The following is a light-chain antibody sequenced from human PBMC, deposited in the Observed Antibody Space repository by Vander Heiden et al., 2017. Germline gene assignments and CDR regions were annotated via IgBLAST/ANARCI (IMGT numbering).Light chain of an antibody. Sequence: DIHMTPSPSSLSASVGDRVNITCQASQDISNYLNWYQEKPGKAPKLLIHDASNLETGVPSRCSGSGSGTEFTFTISSRQPEDIATYYCQQYDNHPLTFGEGTKVEIK. CDR2: DAS. V-gene: IGKV1-33*01. CDR1: QDISNY. J-gene: IGKJ4*01. CDR3: QQYDNHPLT.